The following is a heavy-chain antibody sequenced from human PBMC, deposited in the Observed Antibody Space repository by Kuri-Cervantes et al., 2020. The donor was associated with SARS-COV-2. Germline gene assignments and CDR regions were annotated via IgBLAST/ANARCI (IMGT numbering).Heavy chain of an antibody. Sequence: GESLKISCVVSGFSLSRYTMNWVRRAPGKALEWVSSISGSGSYIYYADSVKGRFTISRESGENSLNLHMNNLRGDDTAVYYCARVAGEGPIYYYYMDVWGKGTTVTVSS. CDR1: GFSLSRYT. V-gene: IGHV3-21*01. J-gene: IGHJ6*03. D-gene: IGHD2-21*01. CDR2: ISGSGSYI. CDR3: ARVAGEGPIYYYYMDV.